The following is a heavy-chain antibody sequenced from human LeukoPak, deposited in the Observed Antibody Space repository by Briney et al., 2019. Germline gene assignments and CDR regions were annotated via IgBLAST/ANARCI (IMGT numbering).Heavy chain of an antibody. Sequence: GGSLRLSCAASGFTFDDYTMHWVRQAPGKGLEWVSLISWDGGSTYYADSVKGRFTISRDNSKNSLYLQMNSLRTEDTASYYCAKATAMVMWIFDYWGQGTLVTVSS. CDR2: ISWDGGST. CDR3: AKATAMVMWIFDY. J-gene: IGHJ4*02. D-gene: IGHD5-18*01. V-gene: IGHV3-43*01. CDR1: GFTFDDYT.